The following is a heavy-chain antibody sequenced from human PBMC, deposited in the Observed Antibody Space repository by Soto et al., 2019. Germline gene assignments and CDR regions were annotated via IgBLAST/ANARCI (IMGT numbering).Heavy chain of an antibody. CDR1: GFTVSSNY. D-gene: IGHD5-12*01. CDR2: IYSGGST. V-gene: IGHV3-66*01. J-gene: IGHJ4*02. CDR3: ARAATTRNFDY. Sequence: EVQLVESGGGLVQPGGSLRLSCAASGFTVSSNYMSWVRQAPGKGLEWVSVIYSGGSTYYADSVQGRFTISRDNSKNTLYIQMNSQRAEDTAVYYCARAATTRNFDYWGQGTLVTVSS.